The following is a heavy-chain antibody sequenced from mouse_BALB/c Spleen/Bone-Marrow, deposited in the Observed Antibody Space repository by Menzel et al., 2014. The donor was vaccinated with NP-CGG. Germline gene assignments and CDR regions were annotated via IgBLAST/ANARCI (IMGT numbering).Heavy chain of an antibody. V-gene: IGHV2-9*02. CDR2: IWAGGST. J-gene: IGHJ3*01. Sequence: QVQLKQSGPGLVAPSQSLSITCTVSGFSLTSYGVHWVRQPPGKGLEWLGVIWAGGSTNCNSALMSRLSISKDNSKSRVFLKMNSLQTDDTAMYYCAGTGPFAYWGQGTLVTVSA. CDR1: GFSLTSYG. D-gene: IGHD4-1*01. CDR3: AGTGPFAY.